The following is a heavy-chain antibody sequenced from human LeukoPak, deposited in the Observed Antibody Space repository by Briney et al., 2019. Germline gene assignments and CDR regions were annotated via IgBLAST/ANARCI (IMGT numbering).Heavy chain of an antibody. V-gene: IGHV3-7*01. CDR2: IKQDGSGK. D-gene: IGHD5-24*01. J-gene: IGHJ4*02. Sequence: GGSLRLSCAASGFTFSTYEMNWVRQAPGKGLEWVANIKQDGSGKYYVDSVKGRFTISRDNAKNSLYLQMNSLRAEDTAVYYCASIASDGYNLYYWGQGTLVTVSS. CDR1: GFTFSTYE. CDR3: ASIASDGYNLYY.